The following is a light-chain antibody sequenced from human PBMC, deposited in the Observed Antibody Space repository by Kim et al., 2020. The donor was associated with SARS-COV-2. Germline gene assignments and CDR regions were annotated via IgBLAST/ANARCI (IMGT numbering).Light chain of an antibody. Sequence: GQSVTISRTGASSDVVYYARVSCYQQPPRTAPQLIISEVSNRPSGVPARFSGSKSGNTASLTISGLQAKDESDYYCSSFSTRGTYVFGTGTKVTVL. CDR3: SSFSTRGTYV. J-gene: IGLJ1*01. V-gene: IGLV2-18*02. CDR1: SSDVVYYAR. CDR2: EVS.